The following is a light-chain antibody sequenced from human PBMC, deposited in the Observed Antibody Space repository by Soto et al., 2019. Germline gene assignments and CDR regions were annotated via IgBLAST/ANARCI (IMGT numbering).Light chain of an antibody. J-gene: IGKJ1*01. CDR2: RAS. Sequence: EIVMTQSPATLSVSPGERATLSCRASQSVSNDLAWYQQKPGQAPRLLIYRASTRATGTPARFSGSGSGTELTLTISSLQSEDFAVYYCHQYNNWPPWTFGQGTKVEIK. CDR1: QSVSND. CDR3: HQYNNWPPWT. V-gene: IGKV3-15*01.